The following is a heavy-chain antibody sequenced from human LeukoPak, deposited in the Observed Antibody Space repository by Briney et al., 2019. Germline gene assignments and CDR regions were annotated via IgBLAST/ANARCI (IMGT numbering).Heavy chain of an antibody. D-gene: IGHD3-3*01. CDR2: INPSGGST. J-gene: IGHJ3*02. CDR1: GYTFTSYY. CDR3: ARDGDPYYDFWSGRSSNAFDI. V-gene: IGHV1-46*01. Sequence: ASVKVSCKASGYTFTSYYMHWVRQAPGQGLEWMGIINPSGGSTSYAQKFQGRVTMTRDTSTSTVYMELSSLRSEDTAVYYCARDGDPYYDFWSGRSSNAFDIWGQGTMVTVSS.